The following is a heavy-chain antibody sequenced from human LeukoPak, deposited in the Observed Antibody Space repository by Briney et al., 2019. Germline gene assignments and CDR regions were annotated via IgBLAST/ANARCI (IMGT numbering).Heavy chain of an antibody. V-gene: IGHV5-51*01. Sequence: GESLKISCRASGYSFSNYWVGWVRQMPGKGMEYMGIISPGDSNIRYNPSFQGQATMSVDRSTNTAYLQWSSLKASDSATYYCARDHYCYSTSCYFDYWGQGTLVTVSS. CDR2: ISPGDSNI. CDR1: GYSFSNYW. CDR3: ARDHYCYSTSCYFDY. J-gene: IGHJ4*02. D-gene: IGHD2-2*01.